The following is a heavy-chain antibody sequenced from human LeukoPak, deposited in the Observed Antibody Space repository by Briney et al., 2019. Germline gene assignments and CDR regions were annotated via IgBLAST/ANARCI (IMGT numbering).Heavy chain of an antibody. V-gene: IGHV3-23*01. CDR2: ISASGGST. Sequence: GGSLRLSCAASGFTFSSSAMSWVRQVPGKGLEWVSGISASGGSTYYADSVRGRFTISRDNSKNTLLLQMNSLRAEDTALYYCAKSATTGRAYYFYGMDVWGQGTTVTVSS. CDR3: AKSATTGRAYYFYGMDV. CDR1: GFTFSSSA. J-gene: IGHJ6*02. D-gene: IGHD6-13*01.